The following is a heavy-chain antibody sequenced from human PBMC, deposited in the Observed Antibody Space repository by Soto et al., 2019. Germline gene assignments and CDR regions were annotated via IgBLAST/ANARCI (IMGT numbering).Heavy chain of an antibody. CDR1: GFMLSTYS. J-gene: IGHJ4*02. D-gene: IGHD3-9*01. CDR3: VRDRGNFEWPPLGYFDI. V-gene: IGHV3-48*02. CDR2: ISSGGRNT. Sequence: PGGSLRLSCTASGFMLSTYSMNWVRQAPGRGLEWIAYISSGGRNTYYADSVKGRLTISRDNAENSLYLHVVSLRDEDTAVYYCVRDRGNFEWPPLGYFDIWGQGTLVTVSS.